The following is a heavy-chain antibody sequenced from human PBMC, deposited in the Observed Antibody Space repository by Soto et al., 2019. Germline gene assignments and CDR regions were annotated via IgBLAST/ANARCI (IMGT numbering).Heavy chain of an antibody. CDR3: ARDPVLRYQNNWFDP. V-gene: IGHV1-2*02. J-gene: IGHJ5*02. CDR2: INPNSGGT. D-gene: IGHD3-9*01. Sequence: AXVKVSCKASGYTFTGYYMHWVRHAPGQGLEWMGWINPNSGGTNYAQKFQGRVTMTRDTSISAAYMELSRLRSDDTAVYYCARDPVLRYQNNWFDPWGQGTLVTVSS. CDR1: GYTFTGYY.